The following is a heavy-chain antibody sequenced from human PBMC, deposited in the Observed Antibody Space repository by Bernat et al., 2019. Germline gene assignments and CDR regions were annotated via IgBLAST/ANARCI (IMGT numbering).Heavy chain of an antibody. J-gene: IGHJ4*02. CDR3: ANRWFC. Sequence: EVQLVESGGGLVQPGGSLRLSCAASGFSFSSYAMSWVRQAPRKGLEWVSAITGSAGSTFYADSVKGRFTISRDNSKNTLYLHMNSLRGEDTAVYYCANRWFCWGQGTLVTVSS. D-gene: IGHD3-10*01. V-gene: IGHV3-23*04. CDR1: GFSFSSYA. CDR2: ITGSAGST.